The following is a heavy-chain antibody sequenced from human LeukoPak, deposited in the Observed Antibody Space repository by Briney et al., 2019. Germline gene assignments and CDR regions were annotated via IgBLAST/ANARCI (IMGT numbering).Heavy chain of an antibody. CDR2: IIPIFGTA. CDR1: GGTFSSYA. D-gene: IGHD3-3*01. Sequence: GASVKVSCKASGGTFSSYAISWVRQAPGQGLEWMGGIIPIFGTANYAQKFQGRVTITTDESMSTAYMELSSLRSEDTAVYYCASGIWSGYYAPYYFDYWGQGTLVTVSS. J-gene: IGHJ4*02. CDR3: ASGIWSGYYAPYYFDY. V-gene: IGHV1-69*05.